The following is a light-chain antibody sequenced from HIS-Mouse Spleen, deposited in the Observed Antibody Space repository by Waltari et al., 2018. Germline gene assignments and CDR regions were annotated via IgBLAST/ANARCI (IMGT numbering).Light chain of an antibody. CDR1: ALPKKH. V-gene: IGLV3-10*01. Sequence: SYELTQLPSVSVSPGQTARITCSGDALPKKHAYWYQQHSGQAPLLVIYEDSKRPAGIPERVSGSSSGTMATLSISGAQVEHEADYYCYSTDSSGNHRVFGGGTKLTVL. CDR3: YSTDSSGNHRV. CDR2: EDS. J-gene: IGLJ2*01.